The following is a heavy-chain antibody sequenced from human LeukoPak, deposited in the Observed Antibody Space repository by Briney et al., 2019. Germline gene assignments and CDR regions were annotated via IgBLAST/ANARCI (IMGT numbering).Heavy chain of an antibody. V-gene: IGHV3-7*01. D-gene: IGHD2-15*01. J-gene: IGHJ3*02. CDR1: GLTFSSSW. CDR3: ATEVGTPDIRSAFEI. Sequence: GGSLRLSCAASGLTFSSSWMSWVRQAPGKGLEWVANINQDGGERNYVDSVKGRFTISRDNAKSSLYLQMNSLRAEDTAVYYCATEVGTPDIRSAFEIWGQGTMVTVSS. CDR2: INQDGGER.